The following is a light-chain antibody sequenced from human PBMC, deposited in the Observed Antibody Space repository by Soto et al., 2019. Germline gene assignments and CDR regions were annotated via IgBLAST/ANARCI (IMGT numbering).Light chain of an antibody. Sequence: QSVLTQPPSVSAAPGQRVTISRSGSSSNIGGNSVSWYQQLPGTAPKLLIYDDDKRPSGIPDRFSGSKSGTSATLGITGFQTGDEADYYCGSWDSSLSAYAFGTGTKVTVL. V-gene: IGLV1-51*01. J-gene: IGLJ1*01. CDR2: DDD. CDR3: GSWDSSLSAYA. CDR1: SSNIGGNS.